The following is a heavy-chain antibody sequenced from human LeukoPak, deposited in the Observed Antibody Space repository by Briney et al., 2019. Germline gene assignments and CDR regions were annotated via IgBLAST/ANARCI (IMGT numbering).Heavy chain of an antibody. J-gene: IGHJ4*02. CDR3: AKQSVKFDY. CDR2: ISGDGVST. V-gene: IGHV3-43*02. D-gene: IGHD4-11*01. Sequence: PGGSLRLSCVASGLPVAGFAMRWVRQAAGEGLEWVSLISGDGVSTFYADSVKGRFSISRDNSKNSLYLEMNSLRTEDAAMYYCAKQSVKFDYWGQGTLVAVAS. CDR1: GLPVAGFA.